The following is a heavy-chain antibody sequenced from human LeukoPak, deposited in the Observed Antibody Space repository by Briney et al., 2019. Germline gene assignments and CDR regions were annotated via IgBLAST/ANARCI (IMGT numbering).Heavy chain of an antibody. CDR1: GYTFTGYY. CDR2: INPNSDGT. D-gene: IGHD4-11*01. Sequence: GASVKVSCKASGYTFTGYYMHWVRQAPGQGLEWMGWINPNSDGTNYAQKFQGRVTMTRDTSISTAYMELSRLRSDDTAVYYCARESPDLDYSCDYWGQGTLVTVSS. J-gene: IGHJ4*02. CDR3: ARESPDLDYSCDY. V-gene: IGHV1-2*02.